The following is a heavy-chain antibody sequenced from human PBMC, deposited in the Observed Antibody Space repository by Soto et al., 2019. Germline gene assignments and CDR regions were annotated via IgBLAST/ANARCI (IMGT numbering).Heavy chain of an antibody. V-gene: IGHV6-1*01. J-gene: IGHJ6*02. CDR1: GDTVSSNSVA. CDR2: TYYRSRWYS. Sequence: SQTLSLTFVGSGDTVSSNSVAWNCVRQSPSRGLEWLGRTYYRSRWYSDYAVSVRSRIDINADTSKNQVSLQLNSVTPEDTAVYYCARSEEDSDYYYYGMDVWGQGTTVTVSS. D-gene: IGHD2-15*01. CDR3: ARSEEDSDYYYYGMDV.